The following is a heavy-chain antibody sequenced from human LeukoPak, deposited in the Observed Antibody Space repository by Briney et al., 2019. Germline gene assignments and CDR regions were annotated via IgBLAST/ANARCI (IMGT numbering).Heavy chain of an antibody. CDR1: GYTFTGYY. V-gene: IGHV1-2*02. CDR3: ARDPVVLLWYFDL. CDR2: INPNSGGT. J-gene: IGHJ2*01. Sequence: ASVKVSCKASGYTFTGYYMHWVRQAPGQGLEWMGWINPNSGGTNYAQKFQGRVTMTRDTSISTAYMELSRLRSDDTAVYYCARDPVVLLWYFDLWGRGTLVTVSS.